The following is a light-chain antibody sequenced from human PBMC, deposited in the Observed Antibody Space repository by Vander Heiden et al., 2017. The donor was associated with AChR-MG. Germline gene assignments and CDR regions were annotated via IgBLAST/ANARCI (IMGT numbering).Light chain of an antibody. V-gene: IGLV1-40*01. CDR3: QSYASSLRV. Sequence: QSVLTQPPSVSGAPGQRVTISCTGSSSNIGAGSAVHWYQQLPGKAPELLYYVNNTRPSGVPHRISGSRAGTSASLAITVLQPEEAGDYYCQSYASSLRVFGTGTRVTVL. J-gene: IGLJ1*01. CDR2: VNN. CDR1: SSNIGAGSA.